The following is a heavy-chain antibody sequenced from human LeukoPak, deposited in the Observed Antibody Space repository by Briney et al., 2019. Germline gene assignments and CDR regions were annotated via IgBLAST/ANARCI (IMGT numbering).Heavy chain of an antibody. CDR1: GGSISSYY. CDR3: ARGVYGDYPSDY. V-gene: IGHV4-59*08. Sequence: PSETLSLTCTVSGGSISSYYWSWIRQPPGKGLEWIGYIYYSGSTNYNPSLKSRVTISVETSKNQFSLKLSSVTAADTAVYYCARGVYGDYPSDYWGQGTLVTVSS. J-gene: IGHJ4*02. CDR2: IYYSGST. D-gene: IGHD4-17*01.